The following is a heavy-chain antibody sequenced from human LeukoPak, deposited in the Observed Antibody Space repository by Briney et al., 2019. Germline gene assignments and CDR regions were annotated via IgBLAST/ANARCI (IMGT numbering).Heavy chain of an antibody. V-gene: IGHV3-23*01. J-gene: IGHJ6*02. CDR2: ISGSGGST. CDR1: GFTFSSYA. Sequence: GGSLRLSCAASGFTFSSYAMSWVRQAPGKGLEWVSAISGSGGSTYYADSVKGRFTNSRDNSKNTLYLQMNSLRAEDTAVYYCAKDKGHYMVRGVIIKGYYYYGMDVWGQGTTVTVSS. CDR3: AKDKGHYMVRGVIIKGYYYYGMDV. D-gene: IGHD3-10*01.